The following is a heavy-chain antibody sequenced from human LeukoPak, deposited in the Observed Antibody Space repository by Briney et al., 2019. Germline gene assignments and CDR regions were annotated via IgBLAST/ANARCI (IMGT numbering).Heavy chain of an antibody. CDR3: ARAGSGTNAFDI. J-gene: IGHJ3*02. CDR1: GGSFSGYY. CDR2: INHSGST. V-gene: IGHV4-34*01. D-gene: IGHD1-26*01. Sequence: PSETLSLTCAVYGGSFSGYYWSWIRQPPGKGLEWIGEINHSGSTNYNPSLKSRVTISVDKSKNQFSPKLSSVTAADTAVYYCARAGSGTNAFDIWGQGTMVTVSS.